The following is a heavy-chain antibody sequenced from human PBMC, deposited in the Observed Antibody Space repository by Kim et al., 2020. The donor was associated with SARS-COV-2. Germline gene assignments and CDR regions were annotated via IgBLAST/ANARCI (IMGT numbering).Heavy chain of an antibody. J-gene: IGHJ6*02. CDR1: GFTFTSSA. Sequence: SVKVSCKASGFTFTSSAMQWVRQARGQRLEWIGWIVVGSGNTNYAQKFQERVTITRDMSTSTAYMELSSLRSEDTAVYYCAASGHRGVVYYYYYGMDVWGQGTTVTVSS. CDR3: AASGHRGVVYYYYYGMDV. D-gene: IGHD3-10*01. V-gene: IGHV1-58*02. CDR2: IVVGSGNT.